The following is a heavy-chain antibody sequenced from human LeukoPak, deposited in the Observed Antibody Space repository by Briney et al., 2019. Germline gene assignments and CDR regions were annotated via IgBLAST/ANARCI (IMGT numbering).Heavy chain of an antibody. J-gene: IGHJ4*02. CDR2: ISSSSSYI. Sequence: PGGSLRLSCAASGFTFSSYSMNWVRQAPGKGLEWVSSISSSSSYIYYADSVKGRFTISRDNAKNSLYLQMNSLRAEDTAVYYCARDHPIYYYDSSGYYSLHRGELAYFDYWGQGTLVTVSS. V-gene: IGHV3-21*01. CDR3: ARDHPIYYYDSSGYYSLHRGELAYFDY. CDR1: GFTFSSYS. D-gene: IGHD3-22*01.